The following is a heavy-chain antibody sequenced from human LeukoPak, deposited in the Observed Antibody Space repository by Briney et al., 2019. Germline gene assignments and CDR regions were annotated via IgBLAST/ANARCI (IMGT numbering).Heavy chain of an antibody. D-gene: IGHD3-9*01. Sequence: TGGSLRLSCAASGFTFSSYEMNWVRQAPGKGLEWVSYISSSGSTIYYADSVKGRFTISRDNAKNSLYLQMNSLRAEDTAVYYCARAGFGRYFDKFDYWGQGTLVTVSS. CDR3: ARAGFGRYFDKFDY. V-gene: IGHV3-48*03. J-gene: IGHJ4*02. CDR2: ISSSGSTI. CDR1: GFTFSSYE.